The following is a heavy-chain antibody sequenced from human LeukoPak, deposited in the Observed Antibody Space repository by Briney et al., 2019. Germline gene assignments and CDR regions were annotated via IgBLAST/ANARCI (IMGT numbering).Heavy chain of an antibody. V-gene: IGHV4-61*02. CDR2: IYTSGST. J-gene: IGHJ4*02. Sequence: SETLSLTCTVSGASISGSGYYWGWIRQPAGKGLEWIGRIYTSGSTNYNPSLKSRVTMSVDTSKNQFSLKLSSVTAADTAVYYCARGQAEFDYWGQGTLVTVSS. CDR3: ARGQAEFDY. D-gene: IGHD6-19*01. CDR1: GASISGSGYY.